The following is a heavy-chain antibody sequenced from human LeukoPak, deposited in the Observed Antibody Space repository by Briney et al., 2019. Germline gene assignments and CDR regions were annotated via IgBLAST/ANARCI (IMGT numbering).Heavy chain of an antibody. CDR1: GGSISSDGVY. D-gene: IGHD6-19*01. V-gene: IGHV4-39*01. Sequence: PSETLSLTCTVSGGSISSDGVYWGWVRQPPGKGLEWIGSIFHSGGTYYNPSLKSRVIIPVDTSKNQFSLQLNSVTAADTAVYYCWRHVRNGWDYYYGLDVWGQGTTVTVSS. CDR2: IFHSGGT. J-gene: IGHJ6*02. CDR3: WRHVRNGWDYYYGLDV.